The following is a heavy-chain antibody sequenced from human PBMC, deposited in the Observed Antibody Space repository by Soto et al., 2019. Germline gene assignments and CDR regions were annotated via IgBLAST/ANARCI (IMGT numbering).Heavy chain of an antibody. CDR2: ITGSGGTT. CDR1: GFNFRSYG. D-gene: IGHD2-2*01. V-gene: IGHV3-23*01. CDR3: AKVRVPIVVVPAAMDV. Sequence: PGGSLRLSCAASGFNFRSYGMNWVRQAPGKGLEWVAAITGSGGTTYYADSVKGRFTISRDNSKNTLYLQMNSLRAEDTAVYYCAKVRVPIVVVPAAMDVWGQGTTVTVSS. J-gene: IGHJ6*02.